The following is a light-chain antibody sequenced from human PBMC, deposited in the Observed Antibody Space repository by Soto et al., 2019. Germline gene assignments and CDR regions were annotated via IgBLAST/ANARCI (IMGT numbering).Light chain of an antibody. CDR2: GAS. CDR1: QDISSS. Sequence: AIQLTRSPSSLSASVGDRVTITCRASQDISSSLAWYQQKAGKAPKLLIYGASILQSGVPSGFSGSGFGTDFTLTISSLRAEDFAIYFCQQTKSYPSTFGGGTRVEI. V-gene: IGKV1-13*02. J-gene: IGKJ4*01. CDR3: QQTKSYPST.